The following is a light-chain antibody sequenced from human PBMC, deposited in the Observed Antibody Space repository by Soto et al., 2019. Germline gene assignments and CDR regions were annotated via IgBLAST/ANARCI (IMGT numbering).Light chain of an antibody. CDR3: CSYAQANSWV. CDR2: EGS. J-gene: IGLJ3*02. CDR1: SSDVGSYNL. Sequence: QSVLTQPASVSGSPGQPITSSCTGTSSDVGSYNLVSWYQQHPAKAPKLLIYEGSQRPSGVSNRFSGSKSGNTASLTISGLQAEDEADYFCCSYAQANSWVFGGRTQLTVL. V-gene: IGLV2-23*01.